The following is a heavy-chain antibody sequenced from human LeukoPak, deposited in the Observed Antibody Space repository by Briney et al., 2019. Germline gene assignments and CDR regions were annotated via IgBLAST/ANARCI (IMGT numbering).Heavy chain of an antibody. D-gene: IGHD3-10*01. V-gene: IGHV1-69*04. CDR2: IIPVLTLT. CDR3: ARGSGSGNYALGR. CDR1: EGTLSSYA. Sequence: SVKVSCKAPEGTLSSYALIWVRQAPGQGLEWMGRIIPVLTLTNYAPKFQDRLSIIADKATSTAYMELTNLTSADTAVYFCARGSGSGNYALGRWGQGTLVTVSS. J-gene: IGHJ4*02.